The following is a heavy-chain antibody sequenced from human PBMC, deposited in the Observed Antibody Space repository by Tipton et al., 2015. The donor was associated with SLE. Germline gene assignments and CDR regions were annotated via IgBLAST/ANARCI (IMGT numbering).Heavy chain of an antibody. CDR1: GGSISSSSYY. Sequence: TLSLTCTVSGGSISSSSYYWGWIRQPPGKGLEWIASMHNSGSTYYNPSLRSRVTMPLGTSKNQVSLKLTSVTAADTAVYYCARDRGEITIAGVLSQAGAFDIWGQGTLVTVSS. D-gene: IGHD3-3*01. CDR3: ARDRGEITIAGVLSQAGAFDI. V-gene: IGHV4-39*07. CDR2: MHNSGST. J-gene: IGHJ3*02.